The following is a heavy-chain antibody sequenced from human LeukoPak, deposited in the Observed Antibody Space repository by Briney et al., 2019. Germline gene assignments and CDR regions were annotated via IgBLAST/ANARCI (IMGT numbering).Heavy chain of an antibody. CDR2: ISLAGQT. CDR3: SRESGPFCPFGY. Sequence: KPSETLSLTCGVSGGSLSGTNWWSWVRQPPGQGLEWIGEISLAGQTNYNPSLNGRVTMSLDKSSNQLSLHLTSVTAADTATYFCSRESGPFCPFGYWGQGTLVIVSS. D-gene: IGHD1-26*01. V-gene: IGHV4/OR15-8*02. J-gene: IGHJ4*02. CDR1: GGSLSGTNW.